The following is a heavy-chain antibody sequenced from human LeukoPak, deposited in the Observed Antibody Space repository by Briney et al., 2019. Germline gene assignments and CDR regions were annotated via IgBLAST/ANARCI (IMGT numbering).Heavy chain of an antibody. CDR1: GGSITSYY. D-gene: IGHD7-27*01. V-gene: IGHV4-59*01. CDR2: IYYSGST. CDR3: ARGWGYFDS. J-gene: IGHJ4*02. Sequence: PSETLSLTCTVSGGSITSYYWSWIRQPPGKGLEWIGDIYYSGSTNYNPSLKSRVIISVDTSKTQFSLKLSSVTAADAAVYSCARGWGYFDSWGQGTLVTVSS.